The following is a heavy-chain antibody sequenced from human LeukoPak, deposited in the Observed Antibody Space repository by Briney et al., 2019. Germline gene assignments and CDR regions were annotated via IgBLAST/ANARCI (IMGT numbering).Heavy chain of an antibody. D-gene: IGHD4-17*01. J-gene: IGHJ5*02. CDR1: GGSISHRGYY. V-gene: IGHV4-39*07. Sequence: SETLSLTCTASGGSISHRGYYWGWIRQPPGKGLEWIGSLYYSGSAYYNPSLESRVTMSVLTSKNQFSLRLSSVTAADTAVYYCARVDLRWFDPWGRGTLVTVSS. CDR2: LYYSGSA. CDR3: ARVDLRWFDP.